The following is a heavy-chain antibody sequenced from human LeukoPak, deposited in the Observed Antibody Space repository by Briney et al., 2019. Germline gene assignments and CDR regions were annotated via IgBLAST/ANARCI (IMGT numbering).Heavy chain of an antibody. D-gene: IGHD4-17*01. CDR1: GGSFSGYY. CDR2: INHSGST. J-gene: IGHJ4*02. V-gene: IGHV4-34*01. CDR3: ASLMTTVTTSGDY. Sequence: SETLSLTCAVYGGSFSGYYWSWIRQPPGKGLEWIGEINHSGSTNYNPSLKSRVTISVDTSKNQSSLKLSSVTAADTVVYYCASLMTTVTTSGDYWGQGTLVTVSS.